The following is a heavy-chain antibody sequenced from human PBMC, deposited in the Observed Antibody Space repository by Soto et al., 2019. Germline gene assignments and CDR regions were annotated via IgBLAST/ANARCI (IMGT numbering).Heavy chain of an antibody. D-gene: IGHD6-13*01. Sequence: SETLSLTCTVSGGSISSYYWSWIRQPPGKGLEWIGYIYYSGSTNYNPSLKSRVTISVDTSKNQFSLKLSSVTAADTAVYYCAIVDDSGIAAAGPYYYYYGMDVWGQGTTVTVSS. CDR3: AIVDDSGIAAAGPYYYYYGMDV. V-gene: IGHV4-59*01. CDR2: IYYSGST. CDR1: GGSISSYY. J-gene: IGHJ6*02.